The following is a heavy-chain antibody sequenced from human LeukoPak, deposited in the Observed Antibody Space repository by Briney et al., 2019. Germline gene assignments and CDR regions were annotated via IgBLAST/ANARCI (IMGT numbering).Heavy chain of an antibody. J-gene: IGHJ6*02. CDR3: ARVRYYYGSGVFYGMDV. V-gene: IGHV3-66*01. CDR2: IYSGGTT. D-gene: IGHD3-10*01. Sequence: GGSLRLSCAASGFTVSSNYMSWVRQAPGKGLEWVSVIYSGGTTYYADSVKGRFTISRDNSKNTLYLQMNSLRAEDTAVYYCARVRYYYGSGVFYGMDVWGQGTTVTVSS. CDR1: GFTVSSNY.